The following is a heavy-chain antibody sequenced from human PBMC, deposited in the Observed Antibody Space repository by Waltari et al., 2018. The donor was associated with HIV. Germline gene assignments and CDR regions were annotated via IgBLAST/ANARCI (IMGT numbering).Heavy chain of an antibody. Sequence: QEQVAESGGGLVKPGGSLRLSCGVAGFKFREFSMAWFRKSPGNVLGWVSYISPFGVPLNHAAAVKCRSTISRDNSRQSLVLQMDSLKVDDSAIYYCVISARDPTGHYPNLDIFDVWGRGSLVTVSS. CDR2: ISPFGVPL. J-gene: IGHJ2*01. D-gene: IGHD3-3*01. CDR3: VISARDPTGHYPNLDIFDV. CDR1: GFKFREFS. V-gene: IGHV3-11*04.